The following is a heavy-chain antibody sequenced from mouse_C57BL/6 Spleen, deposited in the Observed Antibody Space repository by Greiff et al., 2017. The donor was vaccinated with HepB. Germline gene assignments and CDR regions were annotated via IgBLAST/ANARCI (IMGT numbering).Heavy chain of an antibody. CDR3: AREGAYGSSSAWFAY. V-gene: IGHV1-52*01. CDR2: IDPSDSET. CDR1: GYTFTSYW. D-gene: IGHD1-1*01. Sequence: QVQLQQPGAELVRPGSSVKLSCKASGYTFTSYWMHWVKQRPIQGLEWIGNIDPSDSETHYNQKFKDKATLTVDKSSSPAYMQLSSLTSEDSAVYYCAREGAYGSSSAWFAYWGQGTLVTVSA. J-gene: IGHJ3*01.